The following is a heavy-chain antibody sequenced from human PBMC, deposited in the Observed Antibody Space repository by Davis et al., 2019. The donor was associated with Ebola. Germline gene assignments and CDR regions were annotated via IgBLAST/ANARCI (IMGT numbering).Heavy chain of an antibody. D-gene: IGHD4-17*01. J-gene: IGHJ4*02. CDR3: ASRQRRSATVTTFYFDC. CDR2: IYYSGST. Sequence: TFSSYAMSWVRQAPGKGLEWIGSIYYSGSTYYNPSLKSRVTISVDTSKNQFPLKLSSVTAADTAVYYCASRQRRSATVTTFYFDCWGQGTLVTVSS. V-gene: IGHV4-39*01. CDR1: TFSSYA.